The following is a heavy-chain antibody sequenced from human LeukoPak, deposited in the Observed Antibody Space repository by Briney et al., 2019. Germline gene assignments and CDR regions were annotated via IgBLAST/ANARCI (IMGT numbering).Heavy chain of an antibody. Sequence: PGRSLRLSCAASGFTFSSYAMHWVRQAPGKGLEWVAVISYDGSNKYYADSVKGRFTISRDNSKNTPYLQMNSLRAEDTAVYYCAGTMVRGVRGAVGYWGQGTLVTVSS. CDR3: AGTMVRGVRGAVGY. J-gene: IGHJ4*02. CDR2: ISYDGSNK. CDR1: GFTFSSYA. V-gene: IGHV3-30*04. D-gene: IGHD3-10*01.